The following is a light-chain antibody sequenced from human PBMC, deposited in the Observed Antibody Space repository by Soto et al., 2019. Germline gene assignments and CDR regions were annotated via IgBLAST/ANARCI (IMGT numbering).Light chain of an antibody. CDR3: QKTYNSPRT. CDR1: QSIRRS. V-gene: IGKV1-39*01. Sequence: DIQMTQSPSSLSASVADRVTITCRASQSIRRSLNWYRQETGKAPKIMIYAESSLQSGVPSRFSGSGYGTDLNLTISSLQPEDFAIYYCQKTYNSPRTCGQGTKVDIK. J-gene: IGKJ1*01. CDR2: AES.